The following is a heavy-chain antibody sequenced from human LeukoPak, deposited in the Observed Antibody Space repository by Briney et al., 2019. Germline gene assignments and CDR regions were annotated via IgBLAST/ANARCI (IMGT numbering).Heavy chain of an antibody. Sequence: GGSLKLSFAASGFSFSSYSMNWFRKAPGKGLDWFSSISSGSTYIYYADSVKGRFTISRDNAKNSLYLQVSTLRAEDTAVYYCAREISSSTSFDYWGQGTLVTVSS. CDR2: ISSGSTYI. D-gene: IGHD2-2*01. CDR1: GFSFSSYS. J-gene: IGHJ4*02. V-gene: IGHV3-21*01. CDR3: AREISSSTSFDY.